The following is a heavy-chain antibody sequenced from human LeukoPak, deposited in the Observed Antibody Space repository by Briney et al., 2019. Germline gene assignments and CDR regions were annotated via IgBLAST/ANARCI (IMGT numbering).Heavy chain of an antibody. CDR2: INGNGGST. J-gene: IGHJ4*02. D-gene: IGHD3-10*01. V-gene: IGHV3-43*02. Sequence: GGSLRLSCAASGFNFDEYPMHWVRQAPGKGLEWVAAINGNGGSTDYADSVKGRCTISRDNNKNSLLLQMNSLRTEDTALYYCAKFYGSGTYYNNYFDYWGQGTLVTVSS. CDR3: AKFYGSGTYYNNYFDY. CDR1: GFNFDEYP.